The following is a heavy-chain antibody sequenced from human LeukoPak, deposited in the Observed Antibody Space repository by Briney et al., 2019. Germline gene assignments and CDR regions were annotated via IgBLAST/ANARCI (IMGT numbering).Heavy chain of an antibody. Sequence: GGSLRLSCAASTSTFSDYYMSWIRQAPGKGLEWVSDISSGSSYTNYADSVKGRFTISRDNAKNSLYLQMNSLRAEDTAVYYCARAYGSGSYYFDYWGQGTLVTVSS. CDR2: ISSGSSYT. D-gene: IGHD3-10*01. CDR1: TSTFSDYY. J-gene: IGHJ4*02. CDR3: ARAYGSGSYYFDY. V-gene: IGHV3-11*06.